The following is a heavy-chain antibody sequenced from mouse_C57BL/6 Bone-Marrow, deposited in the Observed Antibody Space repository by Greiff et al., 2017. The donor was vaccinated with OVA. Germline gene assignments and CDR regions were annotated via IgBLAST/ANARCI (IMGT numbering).Heavy chain of an antibody. Sequence: QVQLQQSGPELVKPGASVKISCKASGYTFTDYYINWVKQRPGQGLEWIGWIFPGSGSTYYNEKFKGKATLTVDKSSSTAYMLLSSLTSGDSAVYFCASSFYGNHAMDYWGQGTSVTVSS. V-gene: IGHV1-75*01. CDR1: GYTFTDYY. CDR3: ASSFYGNHAMDY. CDR2: IFPGSGST. D-gene: IGHD2-1*01. J-gene: IGHJ4*01.